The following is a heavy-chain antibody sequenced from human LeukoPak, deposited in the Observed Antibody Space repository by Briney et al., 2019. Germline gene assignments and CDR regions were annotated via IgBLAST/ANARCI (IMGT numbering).Heavy chain of an antibody. V-gene: IGHV4-59*08. J-gene: IGHJ5*02. Sequence: PSETLSLTCTVSGGSISSYYWSWIRQPPGKGLEWIGYIYYSGSTNYNPSLKSRVTISVDTSKNQFSLKLSSVTAADTAVYYCARTPFDWLGDWFDPWGQGTLVTVSS. D-gene: IGHD3-9*01. CDR1: GGSISSYY. CDR3: ARTPFDWLGDWFDP. CDR2: IYYSGST.